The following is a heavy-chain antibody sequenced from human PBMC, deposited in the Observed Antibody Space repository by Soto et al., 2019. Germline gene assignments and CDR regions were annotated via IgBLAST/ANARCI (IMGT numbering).Heavy chain of an antibody. Sequence: MHWVRQAPGKGLEWVAVISYDGSEKYYVDSVKGRFTISKDNSKNTLYLQMNSLRPEDTAVYYCAKSPNFYCSSPNCYKYYFDHWGQGTRVTVSS. J-gene: IGHJ4*02. D-gene: IGHD2-2*02. V-gene: IGHV3-30*18. CDR2: ISYDGSEK. CDR3: AKSPNFYCSSPNCYKYYFDH.